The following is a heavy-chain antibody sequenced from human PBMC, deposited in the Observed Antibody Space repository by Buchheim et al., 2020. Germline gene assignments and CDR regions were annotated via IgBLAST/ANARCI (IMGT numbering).Heavy chain of an antibody. D-gene: IGHD6-6*01. CDR1: GFTFSSYA. V-gene: IGHV3-30-3*01. Sequence: QVQLVESGGGVVQPGRSLRLSCAASGFTFSSYAMHWVRQAPGKGLEWVAVISYDGSNKYYADSVKGRLTISRDNSKNTLYMQMNSLRAEDTAVYYCARDAFEYSSSSVLDYWGQGTL. J-gene: IGHJ4*02. CDR2: ISYDGSNK. CDR3: ARDAFEYSSSSVLDY.